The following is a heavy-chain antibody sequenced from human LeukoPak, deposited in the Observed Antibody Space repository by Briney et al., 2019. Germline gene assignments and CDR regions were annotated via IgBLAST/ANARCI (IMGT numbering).Heavy chain of an antibody. Sequence: SETLSLTCAVCGGSFSGYYWSWIRQPPGKGLEWIGEINHSGSTNYNPSLKSRVTISVDTSKNQFSLKLSSVTAADTAVYYCARGSPVWSGYYSRFDPWGQGTLVTVSS. CDR3: ARGSPVWSGYYSRFDP. D-gene: IGHD3-3*01. V-gene: IGHV4-34*01. J-gene: IGHJ5*02. CDR2: INHSGST. CDR1: GGSFSGYY.